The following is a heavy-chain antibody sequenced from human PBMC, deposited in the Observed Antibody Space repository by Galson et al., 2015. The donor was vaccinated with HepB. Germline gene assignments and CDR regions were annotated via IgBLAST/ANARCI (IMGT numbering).Heavy chain of an antibody. CDR1: GGSISSSSYY. J-gene: IGHJ6*03. CDR3: ARGLRFLEWLLDYYYYMDV. CDR2: IYYSGST. V-gene: IGHV4-39*07. D-gene: IGHD3-3*01. Sequence: ETLSLTCTVSGGSISSSSYYRGWIRQPPGKGLEWIGSIYYSGSTYYNPSLKSRVTISVDTSKNQFSLKLSSVTAADTAVYYCARGLRFLEWLLDYYYYMDVWGKGTTVTVSS.